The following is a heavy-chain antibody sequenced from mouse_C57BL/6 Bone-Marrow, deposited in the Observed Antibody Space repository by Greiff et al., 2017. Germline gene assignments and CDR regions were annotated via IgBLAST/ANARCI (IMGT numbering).Heavy chain of an antibody. V-gene: IGHV1-55*01. Sequence: QVQLQQPGAELVQPGASVKMSCKASGYTFPSYWLTWVQQRPGQGLEWIGDLYPGSGSPNYHEKFKSKATLTVDTSSSTAYMQLSSLTSEDSAVYYSAKTRAYYYGYADDWGQGTTLTVAS. CDR3: AKTRAYYYGYADD. D-gene: IGHD1-2*01. J-gene: IGHJ2*01. CDR2: LYPGSGSP. CDR1: GYTFPSYW.